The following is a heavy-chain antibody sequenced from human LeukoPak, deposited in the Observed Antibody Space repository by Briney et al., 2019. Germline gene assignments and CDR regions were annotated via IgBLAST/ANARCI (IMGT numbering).Heavy chain of an antibody. CDR3: ARNMVRGVTDSFDI. Sequence: PSETLSLTCTVSGGSMSSYYWSWIRQPPGKGLEWIGYIHYSGSTSYNTSLKSRVTISVDTSKNQFSLKLGSVTAADTAVYYCARNMVRGVTDSFDIWGQGTMVTVSS. J-gene: IGHJ3*02. CDR1: GGSMSSYY. D-gene: IGHD3-10*01. V-gene: IGHV4-59*01. CDR2: IHYSGST.